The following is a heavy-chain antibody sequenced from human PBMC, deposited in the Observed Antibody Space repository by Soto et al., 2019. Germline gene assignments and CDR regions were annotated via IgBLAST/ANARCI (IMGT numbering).Heavy chain of an antibody. V-gene: IGHV3-48*01. CDR3: AKDRGGSGDFDI. CDR2: ISPAGSSI. Sequence: EGQLVEFGGGLVKPGGSLRLSCAASGFSFSIYSYNWVRQAPGKGLEWLSYISPAGSSIYYADSVKGRFTISRDSARDSVYLQMNSLRAEDTAVYYWAKDRGGSGDFDIWGQGTMVTVSS. J-gene: IGHJ3*02. D-gene: IGHD3-10*01. CDR1: GFSFSIYS.